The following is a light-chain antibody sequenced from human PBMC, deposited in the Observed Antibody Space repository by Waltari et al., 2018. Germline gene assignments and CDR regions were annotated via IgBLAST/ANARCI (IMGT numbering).Light chain of an antibody. V-gene: IGLV2-8*01. Sequence: QSALTQPPSASGSPGQSVPISCTGPSRDVGDYNYVAWYQQHPGKAPKLMLFEVSKRPSGVPDRFSGSKSGNTASLTVSGLQAEDEADYYCSSYAGSNDVVFGGGTRLTVL. CDR2: EVS. CDR3: SSYAGSNDVV. CDR1: SRDVGDYNY. J-gene: IGLJ2*01.